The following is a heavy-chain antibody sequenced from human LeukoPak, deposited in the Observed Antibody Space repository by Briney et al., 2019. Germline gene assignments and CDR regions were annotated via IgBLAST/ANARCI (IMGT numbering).Heavy chain of an antibody. CDR1: GFTGSSNY. V-gene: IGHV3-53*01. J-gene: IGHJ4*02. D-gene: IGHD1-26*01. Sequence: GGSLRLSCAASGFTGSSNYMSWVRQAPGKGRECVSVIYSGGSTYYADYVKGRFTISRDNGKNSVYLQMSSLRAEDTAVNYSGREGGSYQFDYWGQGTLVTVSS. CDR2: IYSGGST. CDR3: GREGGSYQFDY.